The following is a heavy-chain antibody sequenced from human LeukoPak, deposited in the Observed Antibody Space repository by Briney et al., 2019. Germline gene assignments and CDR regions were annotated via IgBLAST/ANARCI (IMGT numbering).Heavy chain of an antibody. V-gene: IGHV3-23*01. J-gene: IGHJ5*02. CDR2: IGGSGTTT. CDR1: GFEFGDYV. Sequence: GGSLRLSCAASGFEFGDYVMSWVRQAPGKGLEWVSTIGGSGTTTQYADSVKGRFTISRENSKNTLYLQMNRPRAEDTAVYYCAKTERFDPWGQGTLVTVSS. CDR3: AKTERFDP. D-gene: IGHD1-1*01.